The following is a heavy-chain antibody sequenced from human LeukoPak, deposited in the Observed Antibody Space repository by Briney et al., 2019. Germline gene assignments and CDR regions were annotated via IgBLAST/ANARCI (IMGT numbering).Heavy chain of an antibody. V-gene: IGHV3-7*01. CDR3: ARPPGDY. CDR2: IKQDGSEK. CDR1: GFTFSTYG. Sequence: GGSLILSCAASGFTFSTYGMSWVRQAPGKGLEWVANIKQDGSEKYYVDSVKGRFTISRDNAKNSLFLQMNSLRAEDTAVYYCARPPGDYCGQGTLVTVSS. D-gene: IGHD1-26*01. J-gene: IGHJ4*02.